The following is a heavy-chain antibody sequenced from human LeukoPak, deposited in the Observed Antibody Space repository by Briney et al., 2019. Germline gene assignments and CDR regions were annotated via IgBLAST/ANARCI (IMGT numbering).Heavy chain of an antibody. J-gene: IGHJ1*01. CDR2: IYHSGST. CDR1: GYSISSGYY. CDR3: ARGPLSSGWFRDAEYFQH. V-gene: IGHV4-38-2*02. Sequence: SETLSLTCTVSGYSISSGYYWGWIRQPPGKGLEWIGSIYHSGSTYYNPSLKSRVTISVDTSKNQFSLKLSSVTAADTAVYYCARGPLSSGWFRDAEYFQHWGQGTLVTVSS. D-gene: IGHD6-19*01.